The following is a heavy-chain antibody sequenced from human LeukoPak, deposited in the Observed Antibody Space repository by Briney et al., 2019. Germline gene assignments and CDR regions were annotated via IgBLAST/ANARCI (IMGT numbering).Heavy chain of an antibody. V-gene: IGHV1-8*03. J-gene: IGHJ5*02. D-gene: IGHD3-3*01. CDR3: ARAGRITIFGVVIIGNNWFDP. CDR1: GYPFTSYD. Sequence: ASVKVSCKASGYPFTSYDINWVRQATGQGLEWMGWMNPNSGNTGYAHKFQGRVTITRNTSISTAYMELSSLRSEDTAVYYCARAGRITIFGVVIIGNNWFDPWGQGTLVTVS. CDR2: MNPNSGNT.